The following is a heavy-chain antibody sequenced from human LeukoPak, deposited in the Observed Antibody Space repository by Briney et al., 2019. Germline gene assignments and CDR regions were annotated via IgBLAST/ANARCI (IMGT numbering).Heavy chain of an antibody. J-gene: IGHJ4*02. D-gene: IGHD3-9*01. CDR2: INTDGSST. V-gene: IGHV3-74*01. CDR3: ARATDWLFDC. Sequence: GGSLRLSCAASGFTFSSYWMHWVRQAPGKGLVWVSRINTDGSSTSYADSVKGRFTISRDNSKNTLYLQVNSLTAGDTAVYYCARATDWLFDCWGQGTLVTVSS. CDR1: GFTFSSYW.